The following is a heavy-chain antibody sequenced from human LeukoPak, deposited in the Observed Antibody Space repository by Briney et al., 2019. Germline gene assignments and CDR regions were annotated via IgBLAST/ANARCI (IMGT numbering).Heavy chain of an antibody. CDR1: GGSISSSGYY. D-gene: IGHD2-2*01. Sequence: SETLSLTCTVSGGSISSSGYYWGWIRQPPGKGLEWIGTIYYSGSTQYNPSLKSRVTISVDTSKNQFALKLRSVTAADTAVYYCARPIDCSATTCSSPFDYWGQGSLVTVSA. J-gene: IGHJ4*02. CDR2: IYYSGST. CDR3: ARPIDCSATTCSSPFDY. V-gene: IGHV4-39*01.